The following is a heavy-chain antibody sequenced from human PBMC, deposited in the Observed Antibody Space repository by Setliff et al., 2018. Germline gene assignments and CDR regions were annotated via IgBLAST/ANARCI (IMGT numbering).Heavy chain of an antibody. CDR1: GDSISSGSYY. J-gene: IGHJ4*02. D-gene: IGHD2-2*01. Sequence: ETLSLTCTVSGDSISSGSYYWSWIRQPPGKRLEWIGYIYYSGSTNYNPSLESRVTISVDTSKNQFSLRLNSATAADTAVYYCARAKGYCSSTSCRIYYFDYWGQGTLVTVSS. CDR3: ARAKGYCSSTSCRIYYFDY. CDR2: IYYSGST. V-gene: IGHV4-61*01.